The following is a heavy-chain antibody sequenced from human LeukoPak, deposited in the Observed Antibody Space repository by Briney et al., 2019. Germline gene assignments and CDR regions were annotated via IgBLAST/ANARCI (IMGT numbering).Heavy chain of an antibody. J-gene: IGHJ4*02. CDR1: GGSFSGYY. Sequence: TPSETLSFTCAVYGGSFSGYYWSWIRQPPGKGLEWIGEINHSGSTNYNPSLKSRVTISVDTSKNQFSLKLSSVTAADTAVYYCARASGCSSTSCYFRYWGQGTLVTVSS. D-gene: IGHD2-2*01. CDR3: ARASGCSSTSCYFRY. V-gene: IGHV4-34*01. CDR2: INHSGST.